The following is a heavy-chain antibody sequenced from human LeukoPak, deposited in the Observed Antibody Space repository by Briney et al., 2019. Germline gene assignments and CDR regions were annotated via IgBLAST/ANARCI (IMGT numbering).Heavy chain of an antibody. CDR2: ISGSGAST. Sequence: PGGSLRLSCAASGFTFSSYAMSWVRQAPGKGLEWVSAISGSGASTYYADSVKGRFTISRDNSKNTLYLQMNSLRAEDAAVYYCANHIVATSADYWGQGTLVTVSS. V-gene: IGHV3-23*01. CDR1: GFTFSSYA. D-gene: IGHD5-12*01. J-gene: IGHJ4*02. CDR3: ANHIVATSADY.